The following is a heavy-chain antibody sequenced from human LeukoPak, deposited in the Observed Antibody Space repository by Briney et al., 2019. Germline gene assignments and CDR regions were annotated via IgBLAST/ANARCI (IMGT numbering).Heavy chain of an antibody. Sequence: GASVKVSCKASGYTFTSYGISWVRQAPGQGLEWMGWISAYNGNTNYAQKLQGRVTKTTDTSTSTAYMELRSLRSDDTAVYYCARILRPYYYYYYMDVWGKGTTVTVSS. CDR1: GYTFTSYG. J-gene: IGHJ6*03. CDR3: ARILRPYYYYYYMDV. D-gene: IGHD5-12*01. V-gene: IGHV1-18*01. CDR2: ISAYNGNT.